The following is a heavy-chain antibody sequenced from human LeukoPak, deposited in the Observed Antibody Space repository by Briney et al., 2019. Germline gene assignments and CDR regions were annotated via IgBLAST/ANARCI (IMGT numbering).Heavy chain of an antibody. V-gene: IGHV1-8*01. CDR3: ARALYSSSIRFYHYMDV. D-gene: IGHD6-6*01. CDR2: MNPNSGNT. Sequence: ASVKVSCKASGYTFTSYDINWVRQATGQGLEWMGWMNPNSGNTGYAQKFQGRVTMTRNTSISTAYMELSSLRSEDTAVYYCARALYSSSIRFYHYMDVWGKGTTVTVSS. CDR1: GYTFTSYD. J-gene: IGHJ6*03.